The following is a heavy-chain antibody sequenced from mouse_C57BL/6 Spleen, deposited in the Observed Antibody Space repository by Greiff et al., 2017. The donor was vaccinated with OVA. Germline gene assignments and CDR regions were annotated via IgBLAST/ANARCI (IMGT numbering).Heavy chain of an antibody. Sequence: VQLKESGTVLARPGASVKMSCKTSGYTFTSYWMHWVKQRPGQGLEWIGAIYPGNSDTSYNQKFKGKAKLTAGTSASTAYMELSSLTNEDSAVYYCTSCNPGDFDYWGQGTTLTVSS. J-gene: IGHJ2*01. V-gene: IGHV1-5*01. CDR3: TSCNPGDFDY. CDR1: GYTFTSYW. D-gene: IGHD2-1*01. CDR2: IYPGNSDT.